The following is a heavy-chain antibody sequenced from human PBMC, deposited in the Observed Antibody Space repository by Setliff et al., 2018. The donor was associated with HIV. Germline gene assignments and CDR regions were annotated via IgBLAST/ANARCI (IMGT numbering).Heavy chain of an antibody. J-gene: IGHJ4*02. CDR2: ISSSDTTI. CDR3: ARGSSSSSYSSGNY. D-gene: IGHD6-13*01. CDR1: GFTFSSYS. Sequence: PGGSLRLSCAASGFTFSSYSMNWVRQTPGKGLEWVSYISSSDTTIYYADSVKGRFTISRDNAKNSLYLQMSSLRAEDTAVYYCARGSSSSSYSSGNYWGQGTLVTVSS. V-gene: IGHV3-48*01.